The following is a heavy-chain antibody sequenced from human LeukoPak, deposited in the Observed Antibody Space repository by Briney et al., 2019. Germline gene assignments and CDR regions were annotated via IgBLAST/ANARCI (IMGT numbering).Heavy chain of an antibody. CDR1: GGSFSGYY. CDR3: ARSGALFGVVRGKSIADY. V-gene: IGHV4-34*01. Sequence: PSETLSLTCAVYGGSFSGYYWSWIRQPPGKGLEWIGEINHSGSTNYNPSLKSRVTISVDTSKNQFSLKPSSVTAADTAVYYCARSGALFGVVRGKSIADYWGQGTLVTVSS. D-gene: IGHD3-3*01. CDR2: INHSGST. J-gene: IGHJ4*02.